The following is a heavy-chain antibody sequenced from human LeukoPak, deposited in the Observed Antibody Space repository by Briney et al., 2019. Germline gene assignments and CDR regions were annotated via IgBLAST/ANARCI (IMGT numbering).Heavy chain of an antibody. V-gene: IGHV3-53*01. Sequence: QPGGSLRLSCAASGFTVSSNYMSWVRQAPGKGLEWVSVIYSGGSTYYADSVKGRFTISRDNSKNTLYLQMNSLRAGDTAVYYCARTTRGYSSSPAGAFDIWGQGTMVTVSS. CDR3: ARTTRGYSSSPAGAFDI. CDR2: IYSGGST. CDR1: GFTVSSNY. J-gene: IGHJ3*02. D-gene: IGHD6-13*01.